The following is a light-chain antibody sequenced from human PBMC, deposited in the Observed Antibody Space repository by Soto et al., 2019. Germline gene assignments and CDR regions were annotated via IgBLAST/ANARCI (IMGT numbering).Light chain of an antibody. Sequence: DIQMTQSPSSLSASVGDRVTITCRTSQSISSYLNWYQQKPGKAPKLLIYSASSLQSGVPSRFSGSGSGTDFPLTISSLQPEDFATYYCQQSYSTPFFGPGTKVDIK. CDR1: QSISSY. V-gene: IGKV1-39*01. J-gene: IGKJ3*01. CDR2: SAS. CDR3: QQSYSTPF.